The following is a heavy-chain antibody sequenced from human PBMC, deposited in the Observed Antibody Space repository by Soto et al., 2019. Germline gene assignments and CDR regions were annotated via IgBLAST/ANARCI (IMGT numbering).Heavy chain of an antibody. CDR2: IYYTGST. D-gene: IGHD1-26*01. CDR1: GASITSGAYY. CDR3: ARGSLFAP. V-gene: IGHV4-31*03. Sequence: PSETLSLTCTVSGASITSGAYYWTWVRQHPVKGLEWIGHIYYTGSTYYNPSLKSRLNISLDTSKNQFSLQLESMTAADTAVYYCARGSLFAPWGQGTRVTVSS. J-gene: IGHJ5*02.